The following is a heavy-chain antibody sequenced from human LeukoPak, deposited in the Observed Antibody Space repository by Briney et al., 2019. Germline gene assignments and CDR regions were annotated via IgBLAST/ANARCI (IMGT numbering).Heavy chain of an antibody. J-gene: IGHJ3*02. D-gene: IGHD1-1*01. Sequence: GSLRCSVSGSGFTVINNYMTWVRQAQGHGLKWVSVIYSDGNKYTEDSVKGRFTTSTDNSKNTLYLQLNSLGAEDTAVYYCARRIPTTWACDIWGQGTMVTVSS. V-gene: IGHV3-66*01. CDR1: GFTVINNY. CDR2: IYSDGNK. CDR3: ARRIPTTWACDI.